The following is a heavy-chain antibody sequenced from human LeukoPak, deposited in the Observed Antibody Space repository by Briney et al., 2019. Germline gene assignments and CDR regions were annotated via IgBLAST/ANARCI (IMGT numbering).Heavy chain of an antibody. J-gene: IGHJ4*02. CDR2: INPNNGGT. D-gene: IGHD5-12*01. CDR3: ARDKYTGYETFDY. Sequence: ASVKVSCKASGYTFTGYYIHWVRQAPGQGLERVGWINPNNGGTNYAQKFQGRVTMTRDTSTSTAYMELNRLTSDDTAVYYCARDKYTGYETFDYWGQGTPVTVSS. V-gene: IGHV1-2*02. CDR1: GYTFTGYY.